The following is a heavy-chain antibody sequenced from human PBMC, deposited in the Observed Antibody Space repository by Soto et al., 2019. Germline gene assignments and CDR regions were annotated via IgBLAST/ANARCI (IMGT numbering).Heavy chain of an antibody. V-gene: IGHV1-69*13. Sequence: GASVKVSCKASGGTFSSYAISWVRQAPGQGLEWMGGIIPIFGTANYAQKFQGRVTITADESTSTAYMELSSLRSEDTAVYYCARVTVKTKVWDDRAQRTLVTVSS. D-gene: IGHD1-7*01. CDR3: ARVTVKTKVWDD. CDR1: GGTFSSYA. J-gene: IGHJ4*02. CDR2: IIPIFGTA.